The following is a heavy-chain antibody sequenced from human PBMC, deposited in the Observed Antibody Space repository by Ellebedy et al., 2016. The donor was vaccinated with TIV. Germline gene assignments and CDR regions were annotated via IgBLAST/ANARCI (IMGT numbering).Heavy chain of an antibody. Sequence: GGSLRLSCAASGVTFSRCTMSWVRQAPGKGLEWVSAISGGSGNTYYADSVKGRFTIARDNAKDTLYLQMNSLKAEDTAVYYCARGYRMMDYWGQGTLVTVSS. CDR2: ISGGSGNT. J-gene: IGHJ4*02. D-gene: IGHD1-26*01. CDR1: GVTFSRCT. CDR3: ARGYRMMDY. V-gene: IGHV3-23*01.